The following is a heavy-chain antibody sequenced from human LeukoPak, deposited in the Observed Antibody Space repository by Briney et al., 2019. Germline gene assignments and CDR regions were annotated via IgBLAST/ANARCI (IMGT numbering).Heavy chain of an antibody. V-gene: IGHV1-18*01. D-gene: IGHD2-8*01. CDR2: ISAYNGNT. CDR1: GYTFTSYG. J-gene: IGHJ4*02. Sequence: GASVKVSCKASGYTFTSYGISWVRQAPGQGLEWMGWISAYNGNTNYAQKFQGRVTMTEDTSTDTAYMELSSLRSEDTAVYYCARTPGDIVLMVYAMGLDYWGQGTLVTVSS. CDR3: ARTPGDIVLMVYAMGLDY.